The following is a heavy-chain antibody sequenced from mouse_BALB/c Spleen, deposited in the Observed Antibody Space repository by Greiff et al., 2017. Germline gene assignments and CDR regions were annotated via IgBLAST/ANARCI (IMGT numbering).Heavy chain of an antibody. V-gene: IGHV3-8*02. CDR1: GDSITSGY. J-gene: IGHJ4*01. CDR2: ISYSGST. D-gene: IGHD1-1*01. Sequence: EVKLVESGPSLVKPSQTLSLTCSVTGDSITSGYWNWIRKFPGNKLEYMGYISYSGSTYYNPSLKSRISITRDTSKNQYYLQLNSVTTEDTATYYCARDLRSNYYAMDYWGQGTSVTVSS. CDR3: ARDLRSNYYAMDY.